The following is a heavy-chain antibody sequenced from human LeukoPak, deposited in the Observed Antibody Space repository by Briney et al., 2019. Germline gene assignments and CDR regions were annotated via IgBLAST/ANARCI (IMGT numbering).Heavy chain of an antibody. CDR3: ARAGVYYGSGKAKYYYYGMDV. D-gene: IGHD3-10*01. J-gene: IGHJ6*04. CDR1: GGSFSGYY. Sequence: SETLSLTCDVYGGSFSGYYWSWIRQPPGKGLEWIGEINHSGSTNYNPSLKSRVTISVDTSKNQFSLKLSSVTAADTAVYYCARAGVYYGSGKAKYYYYGMDVWGKGTTVTVSS. CDR2: INHSGST. V-gene: IGHV4-34*01.